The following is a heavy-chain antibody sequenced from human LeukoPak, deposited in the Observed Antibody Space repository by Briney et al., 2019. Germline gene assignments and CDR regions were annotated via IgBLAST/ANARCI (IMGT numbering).Heavy chain of an antibody. Sequence: GESLKISCNGSGFSFTSYWISWMRQMPGKGLEWMGRIDPSDSYTNYSPSFQGHVTISADKSISTAYLQWSSLKASDTAMYYCARPSDYGDYGTGWFDPWGQGTLVTVSS. V-gene: IGHV5-10-1*01. CDR1: GFSFTSYW. CDR3: ARPSDYGDYGTGWFDP. D-gene: IGHD4-17*01. CDR2: IDPSDSYT. J-gene: IGHJ5*02.